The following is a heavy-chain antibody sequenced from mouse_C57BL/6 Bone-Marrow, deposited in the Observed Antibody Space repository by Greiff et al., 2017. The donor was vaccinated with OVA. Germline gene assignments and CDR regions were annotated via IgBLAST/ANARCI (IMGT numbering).Heavy chain of an antibody. CDR3: ARDKYYYGSSYPLDYFDY. CDR2: IYPGSGST. V-gene: IGHV1-55*01. CDR1: GYTFTSYW. Sequence: QVQLQQPGAELVKPGASVKMSCKASGYTFTSYWITWVKQRPGQGLEWIGDIYPGSGSTNYNEKFKSKATLTVDKSSSTAYMQLSSLTSEDSAVYYCARDKYYYGSSYPLDYFDYWGQGTTLTVSS. D-gene: IGHD1-1*01. J-gene: IGHJ2*01.